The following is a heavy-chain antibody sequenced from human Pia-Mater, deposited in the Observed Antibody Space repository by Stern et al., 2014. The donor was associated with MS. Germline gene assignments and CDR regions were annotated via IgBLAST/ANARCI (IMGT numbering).Heavy chain of an antibody. Sequence: QVQLVQSGAEVKKPGASVKVSCKASGYTFTGYFMHWVRQAPGQGLEWRGWINPNRGGTNYALQFQGWVTMTRDTSISTAYMELRRLKSDDTAIYYCARGGPYGDYGLWFDPWGQGTLVTVSS. CDR2: INPNRGGT. J-gene: IGHJ5*02. D-gene: IGHD4-17*01. V-gene: IGHV1-2*04. CDR3: ARGGPYGDYGLWFDP. CDR1: GYTFTGYF.